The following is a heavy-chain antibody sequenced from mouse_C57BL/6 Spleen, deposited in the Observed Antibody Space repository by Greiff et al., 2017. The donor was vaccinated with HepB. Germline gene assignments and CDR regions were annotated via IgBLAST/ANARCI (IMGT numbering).Heavy chain of an antibody. J-gene: IGHJ3*01. CDR1: GFSLTSYG. D-gene: IGHD1-1*01. Sequence: VQRVESGPGLVAPSQSLSITCTVSGFSLTSYGVDWVRQSPGKGLEWLGVIWGVGSTNYNSALKSRLSISKDNSKSQVFLKMNSLQTDDTAMYYCASAYYYGRDGFAYWGQGTLVTVSA. CDR2: IWGVGST. V-gene: IGHV2-6*01. CDR3: ASAYYYGRDGFAY.